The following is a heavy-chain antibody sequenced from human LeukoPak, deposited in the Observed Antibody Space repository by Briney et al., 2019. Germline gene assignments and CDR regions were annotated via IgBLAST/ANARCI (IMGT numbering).Heavy chain of an antibody. Sequence: GSLRLSCAASGFTFSSYAMSWVRQAPGKGLEWVSAISGSGSYTYYADSVKGRFTISRDNSKNTLYLQMNGLRVEDTAVYYCVREGPRGLAFDIWGQGTMVTVSS. CDR2: ISGSGSYT. CDR1: GFTFSSYA. V-gene: IGHV3-23*01. CDR3: VREGPRGLAFDI. J-gene: IGHJ3*02.